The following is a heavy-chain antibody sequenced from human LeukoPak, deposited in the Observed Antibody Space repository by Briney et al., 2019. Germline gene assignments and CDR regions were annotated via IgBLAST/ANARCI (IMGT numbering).Heavy chain of an antibody. CDR1: GGSISSGSYY. CDR3: ARDGDSTMVRGHMDV. Sequence: SQTLSLTCTVSGGSISSGSYYWSWIRQPAGKGLEWIGRIYTSGSTNYNPSLKSRVTISVDTSKNQFSLKLSSVTAADTAVYYCARDGDSTMVRGHMDVWGKGTTVTVSS. CDR2: IYTSGST. V-gene: IGHV4-61*02. D-gene: IGHD3-10*01. J-gene: IGHJ6*03.